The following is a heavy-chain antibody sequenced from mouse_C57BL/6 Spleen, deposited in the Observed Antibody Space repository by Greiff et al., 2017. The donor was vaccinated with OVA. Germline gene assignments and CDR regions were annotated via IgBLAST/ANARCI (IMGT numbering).Heavy chain of an antibody. V-gene: IGHV1-69*01. CDR1: GYTFTSYW. CDR3: ARGVGDY. CDR2: IDPSDSYT. D-gene: IGHD1-1*02. J-gene: IGHJ4*01. Sequence: VQLQQPGAELVMPGASVKLSCKASGYTFTSYWMHWVKQRPGQGLEWIGEIDPSDSYTNYNQKFKGKSTLTVDKSTSTAYMQLSSLTSEDSAVYYWARGVGDYWGQGTSVTVSS.